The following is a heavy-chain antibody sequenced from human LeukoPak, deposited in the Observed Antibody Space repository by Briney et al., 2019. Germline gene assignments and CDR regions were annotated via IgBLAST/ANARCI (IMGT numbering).Heavy chain of an antibody. Sequence: GGPLRLSCAASGFTFSSYAMSWVRQAPGKGLEWVSAISGSGGSTYYADSVKGRFTISRDNSKNTLYLQMNSLRAEDTAVYYCAKIAGDDYGDYGMGFYYYGMDVWGQGTTVTVS. D-gene: IGHD4-17*01. CDR3: AKIAGDDYGDYGMGFYYYGMDV. CDR2: ISGSGGST. CDR1: GFTFSSYA. J-gene: IGHJ6*02. V-gene: IGHV3-23*01.